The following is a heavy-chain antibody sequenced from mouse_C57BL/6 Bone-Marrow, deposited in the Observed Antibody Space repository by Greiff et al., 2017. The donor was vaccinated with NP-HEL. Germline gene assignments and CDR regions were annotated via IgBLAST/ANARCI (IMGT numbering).Heavy chain of an antibody. CDR2: IDPENGDT. V-gene: IGHV14-4*01. Sequence: VQLQQSGAELVRPGASVKLSCTASGFNIKDDYMHWVKQRPEQGLEWIGWIDPENGDTEYASKFQGKATITADTSSNPAYLQLSSLTSEDTAVYYCTPDCWYFDVWGTGTTVTVSS. CDR3: TPDCWYFDV. CDR1: GFNIKDDY. J-gene: IGHJ1*03.